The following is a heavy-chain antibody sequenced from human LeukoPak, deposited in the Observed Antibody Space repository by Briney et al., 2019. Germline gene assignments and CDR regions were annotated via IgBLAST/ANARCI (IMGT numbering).Heavy chain of an antibody. Sequence: GGSLRLSCAASGFTFSSYAMSWVRQAPGKGLEWVSAISGSGGSTYYADSVKGRFTISRDNSKNTLYLQMNSLRAADTAVYYCAKDSYGTGYGTDVWGQGTTVTVSS. CDR3: AKDSYGTGYGTDV. CDR1: GFTFSSYA. D-gene: IGHD3-10*01. J-gene: IGHJ6*02. V-gene: IGHV3-23*01. CDR2: ISGSGGST.